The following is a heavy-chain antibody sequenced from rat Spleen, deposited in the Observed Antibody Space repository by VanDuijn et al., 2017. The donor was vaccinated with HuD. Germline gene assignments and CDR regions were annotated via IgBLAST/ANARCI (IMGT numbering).Heavy chain of an antibody. Sequence: EVQLVESGGGLVQPGRSLKLSCEASGFIFNNYWMTWIRQAPGKGLEWVASITSTGDNIYYPDSVKGRFSISRDNAQNTLYLHMNSLRSEDTATYYCARTGTDYFDYWGQGVMVTVSS. J-gene: IGHJ2*01. D-gene: IGHD1-4*01. V-gene: IGHV5-31*01. CDR3: ARTGTDYFDY. CDR1: GFIFNNYW. CDR2: ITSTGDNI.